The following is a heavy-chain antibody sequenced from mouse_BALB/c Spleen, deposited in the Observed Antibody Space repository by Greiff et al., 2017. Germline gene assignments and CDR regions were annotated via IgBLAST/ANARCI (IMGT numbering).Heavy chain of an antibody. CDR1: GFSLTSYG. J-gene: IGHJ4*01. CDR2: IWAGGST. Sequence: VQLQESGPGLVAPSQSLSITCTVSGFSLTSYGVHWVRQPPGKGLEWLGVIWAGGSTNYNSALMSRLSISKDNSKSQVFLKMNSLQTDDTAMYYCARRGYYDYYAMDYWGQGTSVTVSS. D-gene: IGHD2-3*01. CDR3: ARRGYYDYYAMDY. V-gene: IGHV2-9*02.